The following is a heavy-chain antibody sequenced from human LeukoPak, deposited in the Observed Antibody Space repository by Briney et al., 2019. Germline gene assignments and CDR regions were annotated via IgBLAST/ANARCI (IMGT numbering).Heavy chain of an antibody. CDR3: ARGSAYGSAPYYY. V-gene: IGHV3-11*06. CDR1: GFTLSDYS. Sequence: KPGGSLRLSCAASGFTLSDYSMTWIRQAPGKGLEWVSYITSGSSDAFYADFVRDRFGISRDNAKNSLYLQMNSLRLEDTAVYYCARGSAYGSAPYYYWGPGTLVTVSS. J-gene: IGHJ4*02. D-gene: IGHD3-10*01. CDR2: ITSGSSDA.